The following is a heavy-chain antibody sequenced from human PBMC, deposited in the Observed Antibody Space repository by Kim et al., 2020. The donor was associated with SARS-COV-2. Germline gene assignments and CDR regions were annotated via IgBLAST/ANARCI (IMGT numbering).Heavy chain of an antibody. CDR3: AKDRYSGSYSLAFDI. J-gene: IGHJ3*02. CDR1: GFTFSSYG. D-gene: IGHD1-26*01. V-gene: IGHV3-30*18. CDR2: ISYDGSNK. Sequence: GGSLRLSCAASGFTFSSYGMHWVRQAPGKGLEWVAVISYDGSNKYYADSVKGRFTISRDNSKNTLYLQMNSLRAEDTAVYYCAKDRYSGSYSLAFDIWGQGTMVTVSS.